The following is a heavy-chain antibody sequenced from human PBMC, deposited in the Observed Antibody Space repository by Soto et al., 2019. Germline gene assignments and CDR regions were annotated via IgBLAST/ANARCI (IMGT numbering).Heavy chain of an antibody. J-gene: IGHJ6*03. CDR1: GYTYTSYA. CDR3: ARDLKDIVVVPAAMPYYYYYMDV. CDR2: INAGNGNT. V-gene: IGHV1-3*01. Sequence: EASVKLSCTDSGYTYTSYAMHWVRQSPGQRLEWMGWINAGNGNTKYSQKFQGRVTITRDTSASTAYMELSSLRSEDTAAYYCARDLKDIVVVPAAMPYYYYYMDVWGKGTTVTVSS. D-gene: IGHD2-2*01.